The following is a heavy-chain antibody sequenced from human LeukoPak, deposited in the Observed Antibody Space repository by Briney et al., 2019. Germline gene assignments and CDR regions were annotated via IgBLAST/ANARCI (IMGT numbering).Heavy chain of an antibody. D-gene: IGHD4-17*01. J-gene: IGHJ4*02. CDR3: AKDLTTVVGWEYFDY. CDR2: ISGSGGST. Sequence: GGSLRLSCAASGFTFSSYAMHWVRQAPGKGLEWVSAISGSGGSTYYADSVKGRFTISRDNSKNTLYLQMNSLRAEDTAVYYCAKDLTTVVGWEYFDYWGQGALVTVSS. V-gene: IGHV3-23*01. CDR1: GFTFSSYA.